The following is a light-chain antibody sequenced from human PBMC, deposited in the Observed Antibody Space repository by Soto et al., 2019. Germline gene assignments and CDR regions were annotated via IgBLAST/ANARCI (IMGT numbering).Light chain of an antibody. V-gene: IGKV3-15*01. CDR2: GAS. CDR3: QQYNNWPRT. Sequence: EIVMTQSPATLSVSPGERATLSCRASQSVSSDLAWYQQKPGQAPRLLIYGASTRATGIPARFSGSGSGTEFNLTISSLQSEGFAVYYWQQYNNWPRTFGQGTKVEIK. J-gene: IGKJ1*01. CDR1: QSVSSD.